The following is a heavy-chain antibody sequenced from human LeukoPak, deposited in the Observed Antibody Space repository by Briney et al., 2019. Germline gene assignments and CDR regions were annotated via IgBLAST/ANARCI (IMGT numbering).Heavy chain of an antibody. J-gene: IGHJ5*02. CDR2: IRSSSSYI. CDR1: GFTFSSYS. Sequence: GGSLRLSCAASGFTFSSYSMNWVRQAPGKGLEWVSSIRSSSSYIYYADSVKGRFTISRDNAKNSLYLQMNSLRAEDTAVYYCARDCILTGYPWNWFDPWGQGTLVTVSS. CDR3: ARDCILTGYPWNWFDP. V-gene: IGHV3-21*01. D-gene: IGHD3-9*01.